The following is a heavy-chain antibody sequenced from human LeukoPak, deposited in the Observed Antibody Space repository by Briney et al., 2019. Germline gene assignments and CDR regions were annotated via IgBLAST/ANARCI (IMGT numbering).Heavy chain of an antibody. V-gene: IGHV1-2*02. Sequence: ASVKVSCKASNFILNNYGISWVRQAPGQGLEWMGWINPNSGGTNYAQKFQGRVTMTRDTSISTAYMELSRLRSDDTAVYYCASGYDILTGLDYWGQGTLVTVSS. J-gene: IGHJ4*02. CDR2: INPNSGGT. CDR3: ASGYDILTGLDY. D-gene: IGHD3-9*01. CDR1: NFILNNYG.